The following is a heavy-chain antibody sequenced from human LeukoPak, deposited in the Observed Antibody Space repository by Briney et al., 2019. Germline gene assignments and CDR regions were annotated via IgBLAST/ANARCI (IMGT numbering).Heavy chain of an antibody. CDR3: AREVEYYDSSGYRPHAFDI. V-gene: IGHV4-39*02. Sequence: PSETLSLTCTVSDGSIINNNHYWGWTRQPPGKGLEWIGSISYSGGTAYNPSLRSRVTMSVDTSKNQFSLKVNSVTAADTAVYYCAREVEYYDSSGYRPHAFDIWGQGTLVTVSS. J-gene: IGHJ3*02. D-gene: IGHD3-22*01. CDR1: DGSIINNNHY. CDR2: ISYSGGT.